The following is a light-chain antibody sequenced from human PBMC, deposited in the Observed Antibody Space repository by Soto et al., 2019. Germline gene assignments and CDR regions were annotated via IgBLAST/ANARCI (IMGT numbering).Light chain of an antibody. J-gene: IGKJ2*01. CDR1: QSVTSSY. V-gene: IGKV3-20*01. CDR2: GAS. Sequence: EIVLTQSPGTLSLSPGERATLSCRASQSVTSSYLAWYQQKPGQAPRLLIYGASSRATGIPDRFSGSGSGTDFTLTINRLKPEDFAVYCCQQYCSSPRTFCQGTKLEIK. CDR3: QQYCSSPRT.